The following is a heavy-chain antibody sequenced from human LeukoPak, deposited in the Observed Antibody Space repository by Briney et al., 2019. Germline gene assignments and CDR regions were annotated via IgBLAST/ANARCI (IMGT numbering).Heavy chain of an antibody. D-gene: IGHD3-9*01. CDR1: GYTFTSYY. CDR3: AREPPIYDILPSEGGY. J-gene: IGHJ4*02. CDR2: INPSGGST. V-gene: IGHV1-46*01. Sequence: GASVKVSCKASGYTFTSYYMHWVRQAPGQGLEWMGIINPSGGSTSYAQKFQGRVTMTRDTSTSTVYMELSSLRSEDTAVYYCAREPPIYDILPSEGGYWGQGTLVTVSS.